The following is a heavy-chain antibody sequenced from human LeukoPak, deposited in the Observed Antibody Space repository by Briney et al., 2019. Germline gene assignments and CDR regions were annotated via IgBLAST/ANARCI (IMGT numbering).Heavy chain of an antibody. CDR2: IKQDGSEK. D-gene: IGHD3-3*01. J-gene: IGHJ6*03. V-gene: IGHV3-7*01. Sequence: GGSLRLSCAASGFTFSSYWMSWVRQAPGKGLEWVANIKQDGSEKDYLDSVKGRFTISRDNSKNTLYLQMNSLRAEDTAVYYCARDSSGPGYDFWSGYYTPGYYYYMDVWGKGTTVTVSS. CDR3: ARDSSGPGYDFWSGYYTPGYYYYMDV. CDR1: GFTFSSYW.